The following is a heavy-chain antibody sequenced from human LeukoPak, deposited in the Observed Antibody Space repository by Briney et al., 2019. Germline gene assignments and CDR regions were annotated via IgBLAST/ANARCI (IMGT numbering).Heavy chain of an antibody. D-gene: IGHD2-2*01. CDR2: ISAYNGNT. Sequence: ASVKVSCKASGYTFTSYGISLVRQAPGQGLEWMGWISAYNGNTKYAQKLQGRVTMTTDTSTSTAYMELRSLRSDDTAVYYCARDGSGIVVVPADRSRFDPWGQGTLVTVSS. V-gene: IGHV1-18*01. CDR1: GYTFTSYG. CDR3: ARDGSGIVVVPADRSRFDP. J-gene: IGHJ5*02.